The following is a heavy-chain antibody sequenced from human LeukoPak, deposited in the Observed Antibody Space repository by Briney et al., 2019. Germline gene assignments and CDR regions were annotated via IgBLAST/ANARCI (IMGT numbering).Heavy chain of an antibody. CDR1: GGSISRYY. CDR2: IYTSGST. CDR3: ARGPHGFNSGAFDI. Sequence: PSETLSLTCTVSGGSISRYYWSCIRQPAGKGLECIGRIYTSGSTNYNPSLKSRVTMSVSTSKTQFSLKMSSVTAADTAVYYCARGPHGFNSGAFDIWGQGTMVTVSS. V-gene: IGHV4-4*07. D-gene: IGHD3-10*01. J-gene: IGHJ3*02.